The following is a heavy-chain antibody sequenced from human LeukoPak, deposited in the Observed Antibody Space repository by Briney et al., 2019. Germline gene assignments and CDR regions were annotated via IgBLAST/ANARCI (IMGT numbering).Heavy chain of an antibody. CDR3: ASRPRGTYFFDH. J-gene: IGHJ4*02. CDR1: GFSISNYG. D-gene: IGHD3-16*01. Sequence: PGGSLRLSCAGSGFSISNYGMNWVRQAPGKGLVWVSRINSDGSSTDYADSVKGRFTISRDNAKNTLYLQMNSLTAEDTAVYYCASRPRGTYFFDHWGQGTLVTVSS. V-gene: IGHV3-74*01. CDR2: INSDGSST.